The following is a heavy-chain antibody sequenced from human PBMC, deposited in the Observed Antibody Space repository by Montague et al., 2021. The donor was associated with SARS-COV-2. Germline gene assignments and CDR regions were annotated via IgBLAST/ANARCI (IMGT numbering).Heavy chain of an antibody. CDR1: GGSFSGYY. V-gene: IGHV4-34*01. Sequence: SETLSLTCAVYGGSFSGYYWSWIRQPPGKGLEWIGRIYYSGSTYYNPSLKSRVTISVDTSKNQFSLKLSSVTAADTAVYYCARRSYDILTGYSIPNWFDPWGQGTLVTVSS. CDR2: IYYSGST. J-gene: IGHJ5*02. CDR3: ARRSYDILTGYSIPNWFDP. D-gene: IGHD3-9*01.